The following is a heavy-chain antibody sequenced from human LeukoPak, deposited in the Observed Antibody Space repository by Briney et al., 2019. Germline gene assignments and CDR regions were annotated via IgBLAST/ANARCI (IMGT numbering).Heavy chain of an antibody. Sequence: SETLSLTCTVSGGSINTYYWSWIRQPPGKGLEWIGYIYYSGSTNYNPSLKSRVTISVDTSKNQFSLKLSSVTAADTAIYYCANSSGYRNQFDYWGQGTLVTVSS. J-gene: IGHJ4*02. CDR1: GGSINTYY. CDR3: ANSSGYRNQFDY. D-gene: IGHD3-22*01. CDR2: IYYSGST. V-gene: IGHV4-59*08.